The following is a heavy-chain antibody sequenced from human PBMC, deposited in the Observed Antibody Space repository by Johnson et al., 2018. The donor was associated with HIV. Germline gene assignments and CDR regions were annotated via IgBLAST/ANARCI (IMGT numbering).Heavy chain of an antibody. Sequence: VQLVESGGGLIQPGGSLRLSCAASGFTVSSNYMSWVRQAPGKGLEWVSVIYSGGSTYYADSVKGRFTISRDNSKNTLYLQMKSLRAEDTAVYYCARVDTAMVGAFDIWGQGTMVTVSS. D-gene: IGHD5-18*01. CDR1: GFTVSSNY. J-gene: IGHJ3*02. CDR2: IYSGGST. V-gene: IGHV3-66*03. CDR3: ARVDTAMVGAFDI.